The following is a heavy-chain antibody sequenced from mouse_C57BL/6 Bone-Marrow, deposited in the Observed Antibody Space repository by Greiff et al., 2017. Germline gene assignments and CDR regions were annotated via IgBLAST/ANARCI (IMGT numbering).Heavy chain of an antibody. Sequence: EVQLKESGAELVRPGASVKLSCTASGFNIKDYYMHWVKQRPEQGLEWIGRIDPEDGDTEYAPKFQGQATMTADTSSNTAYLQLSSLTSEDTAVYYCTTRYYGSSYDWYFDVWGTGTTVTVSS. J-gene: IGHJ1*03. V-gene: IGHV14-1*01. D-gene: IGHD1-1*01. CDR2: IDPEDGDT. CDR3: TTRYYGSSYDWYFDV. CDR1: GFNIKDYY.